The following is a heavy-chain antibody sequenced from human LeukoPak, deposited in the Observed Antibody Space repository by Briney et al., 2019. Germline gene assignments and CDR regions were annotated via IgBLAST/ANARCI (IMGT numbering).Heavy chain of an antibody. Sequence: SETLSLTCTVSGGSISSSSYYWGWIRQPPEKGLEWIGNIYYSGSTYYNPSPKSRVTISVDTSKNQFFLKLSSVTAADTAVYYCAREVNNWNYVSHFDYWGQGTLVTVSS. V-gene: IGHV4-39*07. CDR1: GGSISSSSYY. D-gene: IGHD1-7*01. CDR2: IYYSGST. J-gene: IGHJ4*02. CDR3: AREVNNWNYVSHFDY.